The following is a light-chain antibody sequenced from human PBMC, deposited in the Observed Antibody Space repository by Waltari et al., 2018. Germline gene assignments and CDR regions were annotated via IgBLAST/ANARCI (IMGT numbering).Light chain of an antibody. CDR3: QQYRT. V-gene: IGKV1-5*03. CDR2: KAS. Sequence: DIQMLQSPSTLSASIGDTVTFTCRANKSISSWLAWYQQKPGKAPKLLIYKASNFESGVPSRFTGNRSGTNLSLTISSLQPDDFATYYFQQYRTFGQGTKVEIK. J-gene: IGKJ1*01. CDR1: KSISSW.